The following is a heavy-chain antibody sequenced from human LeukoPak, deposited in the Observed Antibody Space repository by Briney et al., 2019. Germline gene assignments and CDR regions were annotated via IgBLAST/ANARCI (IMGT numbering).Heavy chain of an antibody. CDR1: GDSISSAGYS. V-gene: IGHV4-31*03. D-gene: IGHD2-21*02. J-gene: IGHJ3*02. Sequence: PSQTLSLTCTVSGDSISSAGYSWTWIRQPPGKGLQWIGYISYSGNTYCSPSLKSRVSISLDASKNQFSLKLTSVTAADTATYFCARDVLVTSSPDAFDIWGQGTMVTVSS. CDR3: ARDVLVTSSPDAFDI. CDR2: ISYSGNT.